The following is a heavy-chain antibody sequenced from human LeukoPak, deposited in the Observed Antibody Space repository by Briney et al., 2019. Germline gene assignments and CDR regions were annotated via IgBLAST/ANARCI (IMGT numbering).Heavy chain of an antibody. CDR1: GYTLTELA. CDR3: AIRGYRGYYFDY. D-gene: IGHD5-18*01. CDR2: FDPEDGET. V-gene: IGHV1-24*01. Sequence: ASVKVSCKVSGYTLTELAMHWVRQAPGKGLEWMGCFDPEDGETIYAQKFQGRVTMTEDTSTDTAYMELSRLRSEDTAVYYCAIRGYRGYYFDYWGQGTLVTVSS. J-gene: IGHJ4*02.